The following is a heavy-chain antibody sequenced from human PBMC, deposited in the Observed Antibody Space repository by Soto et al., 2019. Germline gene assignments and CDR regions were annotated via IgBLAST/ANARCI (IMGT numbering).Heavy chain of an antibody. Sequence: QVQLVQSGAEVKKPGASVKVSCKTSGYTFTNYPITWVRQAPGQGLEWVGWISAYSGSTNYAQNLQGRVTMTTDTFTNTVYMELRSLRYDDTAVYYCARDLGGVLMALDPWGQGTLVTVSS. CDR2: ISAYSGST. J-gene: IGHJ5*02. CDR1: GYTFTNYP. V-gene: IGHV1-18*04. CDR3: ARDLGGVLMALDP. D-gene: IGHD2-8*01.